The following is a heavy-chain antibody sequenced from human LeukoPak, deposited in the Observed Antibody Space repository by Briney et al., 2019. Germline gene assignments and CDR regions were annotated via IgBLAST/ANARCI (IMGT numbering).Heavy chain of an antibody. CDR1: GGSISSSSYY. J-gene: IGHJ3*02. D-gene: IGHD3-10*01. CDR2: IYYSGST. Sequence: PSETLSLTCTVSGGSISSSSYYWGWIRQPPGKGLEWIGSIYYSGSTYYNPSLKSRVTISVDTSKNQFSLKLSSVTAADTAVYYCARSKKHPTPLWFGELLSGEDAFDIWGQGTMVTVSS. CDR3: ARSKKHPTPLWFGELLSGEDAFDI. V-gene: IGHV4-39*07.